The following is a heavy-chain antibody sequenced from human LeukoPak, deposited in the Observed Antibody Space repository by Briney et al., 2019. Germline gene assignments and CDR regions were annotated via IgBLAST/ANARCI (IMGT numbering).Heavy chain of an antibody. D-gene: IGHD2-2*01. J-gene: IGHJ4*02. Sequence: QPGGSLRLSCSASGFTFSRYAINWVRQAPGEGLECVSYINTDISDIHYAASVKGRFTISRDNARNTLYLQLSSLRAEDPAVYYCARDTFQPGLIDSWGQGTLVTVSS. CDR2: INTDISDI. CDR3: ARDTFQPGLIDS. CDR1: GFTFSRYA. V-gene: IGHV3-48*04.